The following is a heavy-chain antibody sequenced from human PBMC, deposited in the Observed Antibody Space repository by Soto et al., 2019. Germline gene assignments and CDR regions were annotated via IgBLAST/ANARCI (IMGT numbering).Heavy chain of an antibody. V-gene: IGHV3-23*01. CDR3: RGVYDSSGVYFHH. CDR2: ISTSGDTT. Sequence: EVQMLESGGGLVQPGGSLRLSCAAYGFTFSSYTLSWVRQAPGKGLEWVSSISTSGDTTSYADSVKGQFTISRDNSKNTLFLQMNSLRAEDTAVYYCRGVYDSSGVYFHHWGQGTLVTVSS. D-gene: IGHD3-22*01. J-gene: IGHJ1*01. CDR1: GFTFSSYT.